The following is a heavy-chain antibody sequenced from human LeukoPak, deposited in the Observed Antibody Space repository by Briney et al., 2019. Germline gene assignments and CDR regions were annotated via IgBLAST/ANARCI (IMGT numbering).Heavy chain of an antibody. J-gene: IGHJ4*02. CDR1: GDPISRSSYW. Sequence: SETLSLTCDVSGDPISRSSYWWGWVRQPPGKGLDWIGTINYIGSTYYNPSLKSRVTISIDTPNNQFSLKLSPVTAADTATYYCARVGIYCSSTNCFLANFDYWGQGTLVTVSS. CDR2: INYIGST. D-gene: IGHD2-2*01. CDR3: ARVGIYCSSTNCFLANFDY. V-gene: IGHV4-39*01.